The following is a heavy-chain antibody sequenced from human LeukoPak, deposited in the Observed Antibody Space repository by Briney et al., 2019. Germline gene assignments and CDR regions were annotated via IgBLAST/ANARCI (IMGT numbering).Heavy chain of an antibody. V-gene: IGHV3-7*01. Sequence: PGGSLRLSCAASGFTFTNYWMSWVRQAPGKGLELVANIKQDRSEKYYVDSVKGRFTISRDNAKNSLYLQMSSLRAEDTAVYYCARHNPGYDILTGHFYYYMDVWGKGTTVIVSS. CDR3: ARHNPGYDILTGHFYYYMDV. CDR1: GFTFTNYW. CDR2: IKQDRSEK. J-gene: IGHJ6*03. D-gene: IGHD3-9*01.